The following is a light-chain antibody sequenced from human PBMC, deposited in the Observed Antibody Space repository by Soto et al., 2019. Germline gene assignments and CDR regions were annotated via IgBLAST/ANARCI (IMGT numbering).Light chain of an antibody. CDR1: SSDVGGYNF. Sequence: QAVLTQPPSASGSPGQSVTISCTGASSDVGGYNFVSWYQQHPGKAPKLMIYDVTKRPSGVPDRFSGSKSGNTDSLTVSGLQADDEADYYCSSYAGSSVPVAFGGGTKLTVL. CDR3: SSYAGSSVPVA. CDR2: DVT. J-gene: IGLJ2*01. V-gene: IGLV2-8*01.